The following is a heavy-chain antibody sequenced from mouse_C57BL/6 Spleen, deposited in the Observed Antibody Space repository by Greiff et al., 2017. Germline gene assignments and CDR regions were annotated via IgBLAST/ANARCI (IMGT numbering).Heavy chain of an antibody. V-gene: IGHV8-12*01. CDR3: ARRGLGHLDY. D-gene: IGHD2-14*01. CDR1: GFSLSTSGMG. J-gene: IGHJ2*01. Sequence: QVTLKVSGPGILQSSQTLSLTCSFSGFSLSTSGMGVSWIRQPSGKGLEWVAHIYWDDDKRYNPFLKSRLTISKDTSRNQVFLKITSVNTADTATYYCARRGLGHLDYWGQGTTLTVSS. CDR2: IYWDDDK.